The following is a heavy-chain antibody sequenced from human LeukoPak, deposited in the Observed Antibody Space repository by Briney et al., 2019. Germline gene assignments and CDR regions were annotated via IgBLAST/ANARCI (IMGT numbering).Heavy chain of an antibody. J-gene: IGHJ4*02. CDR2: ISGSGGST. CDR1: GFTFSSYA. CDR3: AKYVVVVAATHYFDY. Sequence: GGSLRLSCAASGFTFSSYATSWVRQAPGKGLEWVSAISGSGGSTYYADSVKGRFTISRDNSKNTLYLQMNSLRAEDTAVYYCAKYVVVVAATHYFDYWGQGTLVTVSS. D-gene: IGHD2-15*01. V-gene: IGHV3-23*01.